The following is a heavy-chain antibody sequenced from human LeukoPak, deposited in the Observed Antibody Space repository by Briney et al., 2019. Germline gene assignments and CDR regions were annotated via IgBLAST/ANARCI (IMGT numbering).Heavy chain of an antibody. D-gene: IGHD3-10*01. CDR2: IWYGGSNK. CDR1: GFTFSSYG. CDR3: ARDQVRRGRWFDP. Sequence: GGSLRLSCAASGFTFSSYGMHWVRQAPGKGLEWVAVIWYGGSNKYYADSVKGRFTISRDNSKNTLYLQMNSLRAEDTAVYYCARDQVRRGRWFDPWGQGTLVTVSS. V-gene: IGHV3-33*08. J-gene: IGHJ5*01.